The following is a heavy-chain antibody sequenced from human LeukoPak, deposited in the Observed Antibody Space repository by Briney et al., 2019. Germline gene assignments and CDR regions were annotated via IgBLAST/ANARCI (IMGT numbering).Heavy chain of an antibody. V-gene: IGHV1-2*02. CDR1: GYSFSGYY. CDR3: ARENYYGSGSFDY. CDR2: INPNSGGT. D-gene: IGHD3-10*01. J-gene: IGHJ4*02. Sequence: ASVKVSCKASGYSFSGYYMHWVRQAPGQGLAWMGWINPNSGGTNYAQKFQGRVTMTRDTSISTAYMELSRLRSDDTAVYYCARENYYGSGSFDYWGQGTLVTVSS.